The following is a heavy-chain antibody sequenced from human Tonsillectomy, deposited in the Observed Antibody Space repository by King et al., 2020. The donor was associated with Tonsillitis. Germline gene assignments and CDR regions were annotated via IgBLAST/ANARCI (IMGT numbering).Heavy chain of an antibody. CDR2: IYYSGST. CDR3: ARATYYGFWSGYYKGYYFDY. D-gene: IGHD3-3*01. Sequence: VPLQESGPGLVKPSETLSLTCTVSGGSISSYYWSWIRQPPGKGLEWIGYIYYSGSTNYNPSLKSRVTISVDTSKNQFSLKLSSVTAADTAVYYCARATYYGFWSGYYKGYYFDYWGQGTLVTVSS. V-gene: IGHV4-59*01. J-gene: IGHJ4*02. CDR1: GGSISSYY.